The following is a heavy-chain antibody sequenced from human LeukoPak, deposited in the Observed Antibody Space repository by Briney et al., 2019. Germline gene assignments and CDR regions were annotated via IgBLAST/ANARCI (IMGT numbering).Heavy chain of an antibody. J-gene: IGHJ3*02. CDR1: GGSISNSNYY. Sequence: SETLSLTCSVSGGSISNSNYYWAWIRQSPGKGLEWIGSVYYTGSTSYNPSLKSRVTMSVDTSKNQFSLRLNSVTAADATVYYCSRVTDIRGYYFRGTFHIWGQGTMVAVSS. V-gene: IGHV4-39*01. CDR3: SRVTDIRGYYFRGTFHI. CDR2: VYYTGST. D-gene: IGHD3-22*01.